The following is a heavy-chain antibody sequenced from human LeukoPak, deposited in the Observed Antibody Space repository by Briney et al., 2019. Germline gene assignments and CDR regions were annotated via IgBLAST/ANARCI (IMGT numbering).Heavy chain of an antibody. CDR2: INHSGST. Sequence: SETLSLTCAVYGGSFSGYYWSWIRQPPGKGLEWIGEINHSGSTNYNPSLKSRVTISVDTSKNQFSLKLSSVTAADTAVYYCARIRRYCSGGSCYSAHMDVWGEGTTVTVSS. CDR1: GGSFSGYY. CDR3: ARIRRYCSGGSCYSAHMDV. D-gene: IGHD2-15*01. J-gene: IGHJ6*03. V-gene: IGHV4-34*01.